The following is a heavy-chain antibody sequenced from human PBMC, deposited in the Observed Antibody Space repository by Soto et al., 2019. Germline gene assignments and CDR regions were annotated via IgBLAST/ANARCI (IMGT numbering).Heavy chain of an antibody. D-gene: IGHD3-22*01. V-gene: IGHV5-51*01. CDR2: IYPCDSDT. CDR1: GYSFTSYC. CDR3: ATTGYYDSSGYRNYGMDA. J-gene: IGHJ6*02. Sequence: GESLKISCKGSGYSFTSYCIGWVRQMPWKGLEWMGIIYPCDSDTRYSPSFQGQVTISADKSISTAYLQWSSLKASDTAMYYCATTGYYDSSGYRNYGMDAWGQGTTVTV.